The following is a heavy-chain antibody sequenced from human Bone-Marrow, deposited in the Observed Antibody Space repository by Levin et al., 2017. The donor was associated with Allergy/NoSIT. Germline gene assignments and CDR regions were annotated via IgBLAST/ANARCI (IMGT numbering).Heavy chain of an antibody. CDR3: ARRGLGSPRNWFDP. CDR1: GYTLNNYF. J-gene: IGHJ5*02. D-gene: IGHD3-10*01. CDR2: IQPGDSEP. Sequence: GGSLRLSCKASGYTLNNYFIGWVRRVPGKALEWMGIIQPGDSEPEYSPSFRGQVTISADTSINTAYLQWASLKASDTGIYYCARRGLGSPRNWFDPWGQGTQVFVSS. V-gene: IGHV5-51*01.